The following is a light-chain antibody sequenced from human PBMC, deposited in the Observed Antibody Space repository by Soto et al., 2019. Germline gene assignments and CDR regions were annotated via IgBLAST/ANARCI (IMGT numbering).Light chain of an antibody. Sequence: DIQMTQPPSTLSASEGDRVTITCRASQSISSWLAWYQQKPGKAPKLLIYDASSLESGVPSRFSGSGSGTEFTLTISILQPDDFETYYCQHYNSYSWTFGQGTK. CDR3: QHYNSYSWT. V-gene: IGKV1-5*01. CDR2: DAS. J-gene: IGKJ1*01. CDR1: QSISSW.